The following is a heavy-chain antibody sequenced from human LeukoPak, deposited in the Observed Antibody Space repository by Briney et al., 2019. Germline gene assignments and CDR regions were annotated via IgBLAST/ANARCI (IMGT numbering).Heavy chain of an antibody. V-gene: IGHV3-23*01. CDR3: ARETPYGSGSRGDFDY. Sequence: GGSLRLSCAASGFTFSSYAMSWVRQAPGKGLEWVSAISGSGGSTYYADSVKGRFTISRDNSKNTLYLQMNSLRAEDTAVYYCARETPYGSGSRGDFDYWGQGTLVTVSS. CDR1: GFTFSSYA. J-gene: IGHJ4*02. CDR2: ISGSGGST. D-gene: IGHD3-10*01.